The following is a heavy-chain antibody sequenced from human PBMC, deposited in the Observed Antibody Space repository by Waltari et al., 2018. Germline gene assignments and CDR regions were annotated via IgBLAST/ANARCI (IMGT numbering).Heavy chain of an antibody. D-gene: IGHD4-17*01. CDR3: GGDVYGDYVGGGGGAFDI. J-gene: IGHJ3*02. CDR2: IRSRSYI. Sequence: EVQLVESGGGLVKPGGSLRLSCAASGFTLSTYSMNWFRQAPGKGLGGCSAIRSRSYIYHVKQGKGRFTISRDNAKNSLYLQMNSLRAEDTAVYYCGGDVYGDYVGGGGGAFDIWGQGTMVTVSS. CDR1: GFTLSTYS. V-gene: IGHV3-21*01.